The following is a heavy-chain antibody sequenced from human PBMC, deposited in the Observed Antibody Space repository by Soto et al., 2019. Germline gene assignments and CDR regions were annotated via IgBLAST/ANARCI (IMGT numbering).Heavy chain of an antibody. D-gene: IGHD5-12*01. CDR1: GYTFTSYG. CDR2: ISAYNGNT. Sequence: ASVKVSCKASGYTFTSYGISWVRQAPGQGLEWMGWISAYNGNTNYAQKLQGRVTMTTDTSTSTAYMELRSLRSDDTAVYYCARTNNGHSGYVWIDYWGQGTLVTVSS. CDR3: ARTNNGHSGYVWIDY. V-gene: IGHV1-18*01. J-gene: IGHJ4*02.